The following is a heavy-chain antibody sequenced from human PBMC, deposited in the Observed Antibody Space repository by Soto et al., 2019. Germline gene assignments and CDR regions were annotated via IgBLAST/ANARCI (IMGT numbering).Heavy chain of an antibody. Sequence: GESLKISCAASGFTFSIYSMNWVLQAPWRGLEWVAAISGTSDYIYYADSVKGRFTISRDNAKTSLYIQMNSLRAGDTAVYYCARDHRYCSGSSCRPYYYYYGMDVWGQGTTVTVSS. D-gene: IGHD2-15*01. CDR3: ARDHRYCSGSSCRPYYYYYGMDV. CDR1: GFTFSIYS. V-gene: IGHV3-21*01. CDR2: ISGTSDYI. J-gene: IGHJ6*02.